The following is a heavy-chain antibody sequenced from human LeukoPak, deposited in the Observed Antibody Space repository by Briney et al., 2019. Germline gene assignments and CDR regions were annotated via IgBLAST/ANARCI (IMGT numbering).Heavy chain of an antibody. CDR2: IKKDGSEK. Sequence: PGGTLRLSCAGSGFSVSDYYMSWIRQAPGKGLEWVANIKKDGSEKYYVDAVKGRFTISRDNAKTSLYLQMNSLRAEDTAVYYCARDLSGIAGYTYGRGIDYWGQGTLVTVSS. V-gene: IGHV3-7*01. CDR1: GFSVSDYY. D-gene: IGHD5-18*01. J-gene: IGHJ4*02. CDR3: ARDLSGIAGYTYGRGIDY.